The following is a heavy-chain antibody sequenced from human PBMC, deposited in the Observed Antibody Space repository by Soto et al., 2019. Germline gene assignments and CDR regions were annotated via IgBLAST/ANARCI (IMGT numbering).Heavy chain of an antibody. J-gene: IGHJ4*02. CDR3: ARDLGYYASDGYFDY. CDR1: GFTFSDYY. CDR2: ISSSGDII. D-gene: IGHD3-22*01. V-gene: IGHV3-11*01. Sequence: GGSLRLSCAASGFTFSDYYMSWIRQAPGKGLEWVSYISSSGDIIYYADSVKGRFTTSRDNAKNSLYLQMNSLRAEDTAVYYCARDLGYYASDGYFDYWGQGTLVTVSS.